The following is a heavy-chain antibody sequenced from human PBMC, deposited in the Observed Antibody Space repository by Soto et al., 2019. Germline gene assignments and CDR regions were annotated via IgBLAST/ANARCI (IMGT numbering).Heavy chain of an antibody. CDR3: AHMTYDSRGYYYFDY. J-gene: IGHJ4*02. Sequence: GSGPTLVNPTQTLTLTCSFSGFSLSTAGEGVGWIRQPPGKALEWLALNRWNDDKRYSPSLKSSLTITKDTSKNQVVLTMTNMEPVATATYYCAHMTYDSRGYYYFDYWGQGISVTVSS. V-gene: IGHV2-5*01. CDR2: NRWNDDK. D-gene: IGHD3-22*01. CDR1: GFSLSTAGEG.